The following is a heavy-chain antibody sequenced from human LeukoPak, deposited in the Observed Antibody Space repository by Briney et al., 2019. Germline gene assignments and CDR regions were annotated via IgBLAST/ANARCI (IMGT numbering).Heavy chain of an antibody. Sequence: ASVKVSCKTSGYTFTNYLIHWVRQAPGLGHEGMGIINPRRGSTRYAQKFQDRVVVTRDTSTSTVYMELSSLRSDDTAVYYCTREGAAEAKNFDYWGQGTLVTVSS. CDR3: TREGAAEAKNFDY. V-gene: IGHV1-46*01. CDR2: INPRRGST. J-gene: IGHJ4*02. CDR1: GYTFTNYL. D-gene: IGHD6-13*01.